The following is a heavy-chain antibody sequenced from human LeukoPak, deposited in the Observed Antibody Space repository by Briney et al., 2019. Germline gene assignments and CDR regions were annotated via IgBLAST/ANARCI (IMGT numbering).Heavy chain of an antibody. Sequence: ASVKVSCKASGYTLTSYGISWVRQAPGQGLEWMGWISAYNGNTNYAQKLQGRVTMTTDTSTSTAYMELRSLRSDDTAVYYCATTTPQRAGEHAFDIWGQGTMVTVSS. CDR3: ATTTPQRAGEHAFDI. CDR1: GYTLTSYG. D-gene: IGHD6-25*01. J-gene: IGHJ3*02. CDR2: ISAYNGNT. V-gene: IGHV1-18*01.